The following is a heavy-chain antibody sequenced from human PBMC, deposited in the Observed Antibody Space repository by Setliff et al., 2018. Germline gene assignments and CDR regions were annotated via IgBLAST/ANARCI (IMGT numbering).Heavy chain of an antibody. CDR1: GFTFSTYA. D-gene: IGHD3-22*01. V-gene: IGHV3-23*01. J-gene: IGHJ3*02. CDR2: ITGNGNSL. CDR3: AKDRKNYYDTSGYPDAFDI. Sequence: PSETLSLSCAASGFTFSTYALSWVRQAPGKGPEWVSTITGNGNSLYYADSVKGRFIVSRDNSKNTMYLQLRSLRADDTAIYYCAKDRKNYYDTSGYPDAFDIWGQGTTVTVSS.